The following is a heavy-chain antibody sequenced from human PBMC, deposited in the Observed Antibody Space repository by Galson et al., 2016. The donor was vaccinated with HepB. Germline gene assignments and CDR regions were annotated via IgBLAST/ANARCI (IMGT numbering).Heavy chain of an antibody. J-gene: IGHJ4*02. CDR1: GGTFT. V-gene: IGHV1-69*01. CDR2: IVPTIYGTP. Sequence: KVSCKASGGTFTWVRQSPGQGLEWMGGIVPTIYGTPSYAQKFQGRVSITADESTTTTYLDLSSLTAEETAVYYCARDIRLGGGWGQGTLVIVSS. D-gene: IGHD2-21*01. CDR3: ARDIRLGGG.